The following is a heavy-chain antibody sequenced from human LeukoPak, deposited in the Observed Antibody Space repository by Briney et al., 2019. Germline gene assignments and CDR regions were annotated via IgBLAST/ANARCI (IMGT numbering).Heavy chain of an antibody. J-gene: IGHJ6*03. V-gene: IGHV4-59*02. CDR2: IYYTGT. CDR3: AREKIGTGTILGKDYYYMDV. CDR1: GGSVTDYY. Sequence: SETLSLTCTVSGGSVTDYYWSWIRQSPGKGLEWIGYIYYTGTSYNPSLKSRVTISVDTSKNQISLKLSSVTAADTAVYYCAREKIGTGTILGKDYYYMDVWGKGTTVTVSS. D-gene: IGHD1-1*01.